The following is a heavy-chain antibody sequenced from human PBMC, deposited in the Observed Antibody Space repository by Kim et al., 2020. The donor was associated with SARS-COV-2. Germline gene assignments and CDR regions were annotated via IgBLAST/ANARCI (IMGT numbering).Heavy chain of an antibody. CDR1: GDSISSYY. CDR3: ARSYSRSNFYYYGMDV. V-gene: IGHV4-59*01. D-gene: IGHD6-6*01. Sequence: SETLSLTCTVSGDSISSYYWSWIRQPPGKGLEWIGYIYYDGSTNYNPSLKSRVTISSDTSKTQFSLRLTSVTAADTAVYFCARSYSRSNFYYYGMDVWGQGTTVIVSS. J-gene: IGHJ6*02. CDR2: IYYDGST.